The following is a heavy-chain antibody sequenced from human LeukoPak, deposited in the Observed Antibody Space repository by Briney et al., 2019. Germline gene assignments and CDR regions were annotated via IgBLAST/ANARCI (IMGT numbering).Heavy chain of an antibody. CDR3: ARVIRGNYYYYYMDV. D-gene: IGHD2/OR15-2a*01. CDR1: GFTVSSNY. Sequence: GGSLRLSCAASGFTVSSNYMSWVRQAPGKGLEWVSVIYSGGSTYYADSVKGRFTISRDDSKNTLYLQMNSLRAEDTAVYYCARVIRGNYYYYYMDVWGKGTTVTVSS. J-gene: IGHJ6*03. V-gene: IGHV3-53*01. CDR2: IYSGGST.